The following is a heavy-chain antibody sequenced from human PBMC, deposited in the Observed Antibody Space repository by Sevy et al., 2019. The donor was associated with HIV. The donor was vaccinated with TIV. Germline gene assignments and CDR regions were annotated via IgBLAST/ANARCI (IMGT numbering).Heavy chain of an antibody. J-gene: IGHJ5*02. CDR1: GYSFSGYY. V-gene: IGHV1-2*02. CDR3: AKDHGLFRDSWSGQRGFDP. Sequence: ASVKVSCKASGYSFSGYYIHWVRQAPGQGLQWMGWINPNSGDKNFAPDFQGRLTMTRDTSISTVYMEMSSLTSDDTAVYYCAKDHGLFRDSWSGQRGFDPWGQGTLVTVSS. D-gene: IGHD3-3*01. CDR2: INPNSGDK.